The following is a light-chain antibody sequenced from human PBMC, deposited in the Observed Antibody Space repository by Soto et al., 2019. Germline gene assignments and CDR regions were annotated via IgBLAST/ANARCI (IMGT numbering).Light chain of an antibody. J-gene: IGKJ1*01. CDR3: QQYGSSPGT. Sequence: EIVLTQSPGTLSLSPGERATLSCRPSQSVTNRYLAWYRQKPGQAPRLLIFGASIRDTGIPDRFSGSGSGTDFTLTINRLEPEDFAVYYCQQYGSSPGTFGQGTKVDIK. V-gene: IGKV3-20*01. CDR2: GAS. CDR1: QSVTNRY.